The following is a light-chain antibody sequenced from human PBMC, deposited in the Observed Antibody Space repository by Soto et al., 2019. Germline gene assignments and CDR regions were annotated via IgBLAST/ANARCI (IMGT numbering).Light chain of an antibody. V-gene: IGLV2-14*01. CDR1: SSDVGAYNY. CDR3: SSYTSSSTLYV. Sequence: QSVLTQPPSASGSPGQSVTISCTGTSSDVGAYNYVSWYQQLPGKAPKLIIYEVSKRPSGVSNRFSGSKSGNTASLTISGLQAEDEADYYCSSYTSSSTLYVFGTGTKVTVL. J-gene: IGLJ1*01. CDR2: EVS.